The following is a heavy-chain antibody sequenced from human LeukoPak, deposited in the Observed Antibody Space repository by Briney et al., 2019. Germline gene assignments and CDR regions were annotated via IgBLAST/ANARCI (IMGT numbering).Heavy chain of an antibody. CDR3: ARYQTGTMFAV. V-gene: IGHV4-39*07. D-gene: IGHD1/OR15-1a*01. CDR1: GASINSDTYY. Sequence: SETLSLNCTVSGASINSDTYYWGWIRQPPGKGLEWIGTHSHSGSAYYNPSLRSRITMSLDTSENQLSLKLYSVTAADTAIYYCARYQTGTMFAVWGQGTLVTISS. CDR2: HSHSGSA. J-gene: IGHJ4*02.